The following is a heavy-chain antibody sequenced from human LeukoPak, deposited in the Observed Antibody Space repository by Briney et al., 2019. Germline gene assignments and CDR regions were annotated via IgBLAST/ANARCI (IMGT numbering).Heavy chain of an antibody. J-gene: IGHJ6*03. CDR2: INHSGRT. D-gene: IGHD2-2*02. CDR1: GASLSGYY. Sequence: KPSETLSLTCAVYGASLSGYYWSWLRQPPGKGLEWIGEINHSGRTNYKPSLKSRVTISEDTSKNQFSLELSSVTAADTAVYYCARDGPLVPAAIRSEGYYYYYYYMYVWGKGTTVTFSS. V-gene: IGHV4-34*01. CDR3: ARDGPLVPAAIRSEGYYYYYYYMYV.